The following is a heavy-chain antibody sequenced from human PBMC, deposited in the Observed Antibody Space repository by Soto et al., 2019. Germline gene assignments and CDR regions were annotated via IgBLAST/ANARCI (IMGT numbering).Heavy chain of an antibody. V-gene: IGHV4-34*01. D-gene: IGHD5-12*01. CDR3: ARGQEGVVATH. Sequence: QVQLQQWGAGLLTPSETLSLNCAVNGGSLSHYYWSWLRQPPGTGLEWIGEITGDGSTNYRPSLKSRATISSDTSNNQFALRLYAVTAADTGVYYCARGQEGVVATHWDQGTLVTVSA. J-gene: IGHJ4*02. CDR1: GGSLSHYY. CDR2: ITGDGST.